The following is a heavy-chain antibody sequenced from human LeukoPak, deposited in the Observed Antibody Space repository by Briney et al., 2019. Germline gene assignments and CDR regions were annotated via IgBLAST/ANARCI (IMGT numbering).Heavy chain of an antibody. CDR3: AREGTGYSSSWYRY. Sequence: GGSLRLSCAASGFTFSSYWMSWVRQAPGKGREWVTNIKQDGSEKYYVDSVKARFTIARDNAKNSLYLQMNSLRAEDSAVYYCAREGTGYSSSWYRYWGQGTLVTVSS. CDR2: IKQDGSEK. CDR1: GFTFSSYW. D-gene: IGHD6-13*01. J-gene: IGHJ4*02. V-gene: IGHV3-7*01.